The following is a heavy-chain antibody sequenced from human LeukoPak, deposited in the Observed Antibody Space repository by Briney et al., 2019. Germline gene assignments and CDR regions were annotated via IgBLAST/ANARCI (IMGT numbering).Heavy chain of an antibody. V-gene: IGHV3-30*02. CDR1: GFTSSSYG. D-gene: IGHD3-10*01. Sequence: PGGSLRLSCAASGFTSSSYGMHWVRQAPGKGLEWVAFIRYDGSNKYYADSVKGRFTISRDNSKNTLYLQMNSLRAEDTAVYYCAAYYYGSGSYLHWGQGTLVTVSS. CDR3: AAYYYGSGSYLH. CDR2: IRYDGSNK. J-gene: IGHJ4*02.